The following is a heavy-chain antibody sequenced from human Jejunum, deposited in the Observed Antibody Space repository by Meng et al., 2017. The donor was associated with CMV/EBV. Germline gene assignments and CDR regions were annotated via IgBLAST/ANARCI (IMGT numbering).Heavy chain of an antibody. J-gene: IGHJ6*02. D-gene: IGHD1-26*01. Sequence: SFNGYYWSWIRQPPGKGLEWIAEINHSGSTNYHPSLKSRVTMSVDTSKNQLSLKLASVTAADTAVYYCARYVVGGTPFYNYHTLDVWAQGTTVTVSS. CDR1: SFNGYY. CDR3: ARYVVGGTPFYNYHTLDV. V-gene: IGHV4-34*01. CDR2: INHSGST.